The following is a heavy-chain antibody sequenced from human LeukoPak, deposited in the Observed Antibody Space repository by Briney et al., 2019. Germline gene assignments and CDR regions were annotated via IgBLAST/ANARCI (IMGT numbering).Heavy chain of an antibody. J-gene: IGHJ6*03. CDR1: GGSFSGYY. V-gene: IGHV4-34*01. Sequence: SETLSLTCAVYGGSFSGYYWSWIRQPPGKGLEWIGEINHSGSTNYNPSLKSRVTISVDTSKNQFSLKLSSVTAADTAVYYCARRRGVVVPAAIYGFYYYYYMDVWGKGTTATVSS. CDR3: ARRRGVVVPAAIYGFYYYYYMDV. CDR2: INHSGST. D-gene: IGHD2-2*02.